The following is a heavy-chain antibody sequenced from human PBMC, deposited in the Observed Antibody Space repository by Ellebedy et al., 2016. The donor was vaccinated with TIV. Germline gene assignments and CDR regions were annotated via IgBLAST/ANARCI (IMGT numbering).Heavy chain of an antibody. CDR3: PRDLWQLHFDYYFDY. Sequence: GESLKISCAASGFTFSSYSMSWVRQAPGKGLEWVSAISGSGDSTYYADSVKGRFTISRDNSKNTLYLQMSSLRAEDTAIYYCPRDLWQLHFDYYFDYWGQGTLVTVSS. CDR1: GFTFSSYS. CDR2: ISGSGDST. D-gene: IGHD3-9*01. V-gene: IGHV3-23*01. J-gene: IGHJ4*02.